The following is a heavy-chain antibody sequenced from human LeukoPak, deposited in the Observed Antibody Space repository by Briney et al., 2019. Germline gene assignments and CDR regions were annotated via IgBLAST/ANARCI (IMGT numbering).Heavy chain of an antibody. CDR3: ARTHYDFWSGYYNY. CDR1: GGSLSGYY. V-gene: IGHV4-34*01. J-gene: IGHJ4*02. CDR2: INHSGST. Sequence: SETLSLTCAVYGGSLSGYYWSWIRQPPGKGLEWIGEINHSGSTNYNPSLKSRVTISVDTPKNQFSLKLSSVTAADTAVYYCARTHYDFWSGYYNYWGQGTLVTVSS. D-gene: IGHD3-3*01.